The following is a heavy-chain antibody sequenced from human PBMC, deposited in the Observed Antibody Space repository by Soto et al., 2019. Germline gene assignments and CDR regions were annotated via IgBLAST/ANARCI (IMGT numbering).Heavy chain of an antibody. V-gene: IGHV3-74*01. D-gene: IGHD3-3*01. CDR2: INSDGSST. CDR3: VRDKGSGYYIRX. CDR1: GFTFSSYW. Sequence: GGSLRLSFAASGFTFSSYWMHWVRQAPGKGLVWVGRINSDGSSTIYACSVKVRFTISIDNAKNTLYLQMNSMRAEDTAVYYCVRDKGSGYYIRXWGQGTLVTVSX. J-gene: IGHJ4*02.